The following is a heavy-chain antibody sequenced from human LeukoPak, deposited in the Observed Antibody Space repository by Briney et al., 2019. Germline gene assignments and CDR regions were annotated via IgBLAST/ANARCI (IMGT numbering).Heavy chain of an antibody. Sequence: ASVNVSCKASGYTFTGYYMHCVRQAPGQGLEWMGCITPNSGGTNYAQKFQGRVTMTRDTSIGTAYMELSWLRSDDTAVYYCARAAQLYYFGSGSSVTAYYWGQGTLVTVSS. D-gene: IGHD3-10*01. CDR3: ARAAQLYYFGSGSSVTAYY. J-gene: IGHJ4*02. CDR2: ITPNSGGT. CDR1: GYTFTGYY. V-gene: IGHV1-2*02.